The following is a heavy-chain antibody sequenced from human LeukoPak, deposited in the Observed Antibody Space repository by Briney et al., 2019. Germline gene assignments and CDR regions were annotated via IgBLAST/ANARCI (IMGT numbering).Heavy chain of an antibody. V-gene: IGHV4-59*08. CDR1: GGSISGYY. Sequence: SETLSLTCTVSGGSISGYYWSWIRQPPGKGLEWIGYIYYTGSTNYNPSLKSRVTISVDTSKNQFSQELRSVTAADTAVYYCARLGVGYNFGYPYYYYMDVWGKGTTVTVSS. CDR2: IYYTGST. J-gene: IGHJ6*03. D-gene: IGHD5-18*01. CDR3: ARLGVGYNFGYPYYYYMDV.